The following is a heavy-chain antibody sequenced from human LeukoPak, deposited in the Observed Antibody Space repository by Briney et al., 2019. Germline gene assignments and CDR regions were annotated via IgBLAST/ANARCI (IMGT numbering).Heavy chain of an antibody. D-gene: IGHD1-14*01. V-gene: IGHV1-69*13. Sequence: SVKVSCKASGGTFSRHTISWVRQSPGQGLEWMGGITPMFGTSNYAQKFRGRVTITADESTSTAYVEPSSLRSEDTAVYYCARDSSEFRSLLFHWGQGTLVTVSS. J-gene: IGHJ1*01. CDR2: ITPMFGTS. CDR3: ARDSSEFRSLLFH. CDR1: GGTFSRHT.